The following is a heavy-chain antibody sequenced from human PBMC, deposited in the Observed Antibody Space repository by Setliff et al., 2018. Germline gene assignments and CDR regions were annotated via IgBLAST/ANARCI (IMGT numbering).Heavy chain of an antibody. D-gene: IGHD1-1*01. CDR1: GDSMNSGVYY. CDR2: IYSGGTT. CDR3: ARTGTYRYFDY. J-gene: IGHJ4*02. V-gene: IGHV4-39*01. Sequence: KASETLSLTCKVSGDSMNSGVYYWAWIRQPPGKGLEWIGRIYSGGTTYYNSSLKSRVTISVDTSKSQFSLRLNSVTAADTAVYYCARTGTYRYFDYWDRGTLVTVSS.